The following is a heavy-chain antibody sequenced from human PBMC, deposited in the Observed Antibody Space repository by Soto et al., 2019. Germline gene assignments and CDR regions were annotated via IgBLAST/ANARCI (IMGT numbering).Heavy chain of an antibody. CDR1: GFTFSSYA. V-gene: IGHV3-23*01. Sequence: EVQLLESGGGLVQPGGSLRLSCAASGFTFSSYAMSWVRQAPGKGLEWVSAISGSGGSTYYADSVKGRCTISRDNSKNTLYLQMSVLRAEDTAVYYCATEGESCSGGSCSSGAFDYWGQRTLVTASS. CDR3: ATEGESCSGGSCSSGAFDY. CDR2: ISGSGGST. D-gene: IGHD2-15*01. J-gene: IGHJ4*02.